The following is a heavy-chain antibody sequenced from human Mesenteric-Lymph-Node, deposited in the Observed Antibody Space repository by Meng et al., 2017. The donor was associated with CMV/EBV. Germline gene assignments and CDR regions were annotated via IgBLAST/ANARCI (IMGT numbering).Heavy chain of an antibody. CDR1: GLTVSSNY. CDR3: ARLSAGH. Sequence: GESLKISCAASGLTVSSNYMTWVRQAPGKGPEWVSTIHSDASTDYADSVKGRFTVSRDNTRNTVNLQMNSLTTEDTALYFCARLSAGHWGQGTLVTVSS. J-gene: IGHJ4*02. V-gene: IGHV3-66*02. CDR2: IHSDAST.